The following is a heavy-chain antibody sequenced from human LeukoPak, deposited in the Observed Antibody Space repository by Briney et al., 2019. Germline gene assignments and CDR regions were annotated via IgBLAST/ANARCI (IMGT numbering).Heavy chain of an antibody. CDR2: IYNGVNA. Sequence: SETLSLTCTVSGASVSSASYWTWIRQPPGKGVGWIAHIYNGVNANYNPSLKSRVTISVDTSKNQFSLRLNSVTAADTAVYYCARSRAFNSGAFDPWGQGSLVTVSS. V-gene: IGHV4-61*01. D-gene: IGHD1-26*01. CDR3: ARSRAFNSGAFDP. J-gene: IGHJ5*02. CDR1: GASVSSASY.